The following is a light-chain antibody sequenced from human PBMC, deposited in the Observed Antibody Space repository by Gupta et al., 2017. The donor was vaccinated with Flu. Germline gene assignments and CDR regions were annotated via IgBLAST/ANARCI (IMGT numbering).Light chain of an antibody. V-gene: IGKV3-20*01. Sequence: LVLMQSPGTLSLSPGERATLSCRSSQSISSTYLAWYQQRPGQAPRLRSYGASSRATGIPDRCSGSGSGTDFTRTISRLEPEDFAVYNCQLYGRSPVLTVGPGYKVDIK. J-gene: IGKJ3*01. CDR1: QSISSTY. CDR3: QLYGRSPVLT. CDR2: GAS.